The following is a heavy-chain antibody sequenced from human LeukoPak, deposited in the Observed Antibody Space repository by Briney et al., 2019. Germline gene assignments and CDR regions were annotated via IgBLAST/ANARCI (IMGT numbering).Heavy chain of an antibody. CDR3: TRQRRGTYYAFDS. CDR2: ITSGGAYT. D-gene: IGHD3-16*01. CDR1: GFSISDYY. J-gene: IGHJ4*02. Sequence: GGSLRLSCDASGFSISDYYMSWLRQSPGKGLEWISYITSGGAYTNYAGSVKGRFTISRDKAKNSVALQLNSLRAEDTAVYYCTRQRRGTYYAFDSWGQGTLVTVSS. V-gene: IGHV3-11*03.